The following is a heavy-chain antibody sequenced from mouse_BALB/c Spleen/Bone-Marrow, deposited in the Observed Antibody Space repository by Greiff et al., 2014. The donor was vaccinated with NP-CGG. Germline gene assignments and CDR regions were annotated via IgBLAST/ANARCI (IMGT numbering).Heavy chain of an antibody. CDR1: GYTFTSYT. CDR2: INPSSGYT. D-gene: IGHD1-1*01. Sequence: QVQLQQSGAELARPGASVKMSCKASGYTFTSYTMHWVKQRPGQGPEWIGYINPSSGYTNYNQKFKDKATLTADKSSSTAYMQLSSLTSEDSAVYYCARGLYYYGSNSNFDYWGQGTTLTVSS. V-gene: IGHV1-4*01. J-gene: IGHJ2*01. CDR3: ARGLYYYGSNSNFDY.